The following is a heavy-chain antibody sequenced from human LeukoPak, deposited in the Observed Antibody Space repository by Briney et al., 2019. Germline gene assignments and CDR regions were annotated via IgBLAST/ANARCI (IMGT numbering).Heavy chain of an antibody. CDR1: GYTFTSYD. CDR2: MNPNSGNT. V-gene: IGHV1-8*01. D-gene: IGHD3-3*01. Sequence: GASVKVSCKASGYTFTSYDINWVRQATGQGLEWMGWMNPNSGNTGYAQKFQGRVTMTRNTSISTAYMELSSLRSEDTAVYYCAREFWSGYYRSTECYFDSWGQGTLVTVSS. CDR3: AREFWSGYYRSTECYFDS. J-gene: IGHJ4*02.